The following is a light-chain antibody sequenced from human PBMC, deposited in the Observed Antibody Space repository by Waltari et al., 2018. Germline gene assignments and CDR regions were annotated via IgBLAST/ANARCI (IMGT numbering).Light chain of an antibody. CDR1: QDITNN. Sequence: DIQMTQSPSSLSASVGDRVTITCQASQDITNNLPWYQRKPGKVSKLLIYKASTLHTGVPSRFSGSGSGTYFTLTISSLQPEDFATYFCQHGYGAPPTFGGGTKVEI. CDR3: QHGYGAPPT. J-gene: IGKJ4*01. V-gene: IGKV1-27*01. CDR2: KAS.